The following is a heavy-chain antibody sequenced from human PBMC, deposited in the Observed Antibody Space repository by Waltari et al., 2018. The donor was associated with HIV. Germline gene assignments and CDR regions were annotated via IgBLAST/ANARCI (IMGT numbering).Heavy chain of an antibody. J-gene: IGHJ6*02. D-gene: IGHD5-12*01. V-gene: IGHV3-33*01. CDR1: GFTFSSYG. CDR2: IWYDGSNK. Sequence: QVQLVESGGGVVQPGRSLRLSCAASGFTFSSYGMHWVRQAPGKGLEWVAVIWYDGSNKYYADSVKGRFTISRDNSKNTLYLQMNSLRAEDTAVYYCARGVEWLHPLGHYYGMDVWGQGTTVTVSS. CDR3: ARGVEWLHPLGHYYGMDV.